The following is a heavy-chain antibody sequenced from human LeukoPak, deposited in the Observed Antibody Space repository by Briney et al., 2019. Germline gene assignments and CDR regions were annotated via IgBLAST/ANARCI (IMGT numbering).Heavy chain of an antibody. CDR1: GGSISSGSYY. V-gene: IGHV4-39*07. Sequence: SQTLSLTCAVSGGSISSGSYYWGWIRPPPGKTLEWIGSIYSSGSTYYNPSLKSRVIILIDTAKNHFSLNLSSVAAADTAVYYCARSDGYGLVGIWGQGTMITVSS. J-gene: IGHJ3*02. CDR2: IYSSGST. CDR3: ARSDGYGLVGI. D-gene: IGHD3-10*01.